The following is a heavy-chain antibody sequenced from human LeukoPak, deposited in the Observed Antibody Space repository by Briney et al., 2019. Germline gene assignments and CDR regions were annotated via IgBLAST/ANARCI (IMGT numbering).Heavy chain of an antibody. Sequence: PGGSLRLSCAASGFTFSSYSMNWVRQAPGKGLEWVSSISSSSTYIYYADSVKGRFTISRDNAKNSLYLQMNSLRAEDTAVYYCVNYCSGGSCYPAGDYWGQGTLVTVSS. D-gene: IGHD2-15*01. J-gene: IGHJ4*02. CDR2: ISSSSTYI. CDR3: VNYCSGGSCYPAGDY. V-gene: IGHV3-21*01. CDR1: GFTFSSYS.